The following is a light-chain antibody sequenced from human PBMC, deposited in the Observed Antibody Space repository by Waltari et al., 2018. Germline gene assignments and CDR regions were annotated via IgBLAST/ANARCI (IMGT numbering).Light chain of an antibody. Sequence: DIVMTQSPDSLTVSLGEGATIHCKSSHSLFYYSNNKNSISWYQQKPGQAPKLLIYWASTRDSGVPDRFSGSGSETDFTLTISSLQAEDVAVYHCHQYFAPPYTFGRGTKLEIK. CDR1: HSLFYYSNNKNS. J-gene: IGKJ2*01. V-gene: IGKV4-1*01. CDR3: HQYFAPPYT. CDR2: WAS.